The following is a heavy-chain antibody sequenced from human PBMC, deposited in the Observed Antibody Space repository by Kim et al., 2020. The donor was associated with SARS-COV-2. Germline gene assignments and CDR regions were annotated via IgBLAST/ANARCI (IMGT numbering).Heavy chain of an antibody. CDR3: ATRRGFYFDS. CDR2: DIT. V-gene: IGHV3-23*01. Sequence: DITYYEDSVKGRFTISRDNYKNTLYLQMHSLRAEDTAIYYCATRRGFYFDSWGQGTLVTVSS. J-gene: IGHJ4*02.